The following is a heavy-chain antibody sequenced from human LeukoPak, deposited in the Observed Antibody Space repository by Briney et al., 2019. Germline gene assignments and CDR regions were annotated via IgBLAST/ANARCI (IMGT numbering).Heavy chain of an antibody. CDR2: ISAYNGNT. CDR3: ARDSYTMIVVGIDAFDI. Sequence: GASVKVSCKASGYTFTSYGISWVRQAPGQGLEWMGWISAYNGNTNYAQKLQGRVTMTTDTSTSTAYMELRSLRSDDTAVYYCARDSYTMIVVGIDAFDIWGQGTMVTVSS. J-gene: IGHJ3*02. V-gene: IGHV1-18*01. CDR1: GYTFTSYG. D-gene: IGHD3-22*01.